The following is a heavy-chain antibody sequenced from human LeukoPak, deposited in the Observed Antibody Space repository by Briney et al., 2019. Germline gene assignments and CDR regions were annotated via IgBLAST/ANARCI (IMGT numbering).Heavy chain of an antibody. CDR2: ISSSGSTI. V-gene: IGHV3-48*04. D-gene: IGHD5-18*01. J-gene: IGHJ4*02. CDR3: ARVYSYGYAAFDY. CDR1: GFSFTTYW. Sequence: GGSLRLSCTASGFSFTTYWMSWVRQAPGKGLEWVSYISSSGSTIYYADSVKGRFTISRDNAKNSLYLQMNSLRAEDTAVYYCARVYSYGYAAFDYWGQGTLVTVSS.